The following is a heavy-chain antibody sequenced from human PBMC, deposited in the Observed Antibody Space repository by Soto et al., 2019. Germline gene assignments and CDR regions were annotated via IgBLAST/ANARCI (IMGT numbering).Heavy chain of an antibody. CDR1: GGSVSSGDYY. CDR2: IYNSWST. D-gene: IGHD3-9*01. V-gene: IGHV4-30-4*01. J-gene: IGHJ4*02. CDR3: ARDPNILTDYSPQLQY. Sequence: QLQLQESGPGLVKPSQTLSLTCTVCGGSVSSGDYYWSWIRQPPGKGLEWIGYIYNSWSTNYNPSLKGRVSIVLDTYKNQSSLKLSSVTDADTAVYFCARDPNILTDYSPQLQYWGQRILVTVSS.